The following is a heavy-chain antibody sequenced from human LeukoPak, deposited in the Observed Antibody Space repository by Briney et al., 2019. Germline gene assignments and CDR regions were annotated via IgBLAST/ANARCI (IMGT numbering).Heavy chain of an antibody. V-gene: IGHV1-2*02. Sequence: ASVKVSGKASGYTFTGYYIHWVRQAPGQGLEWMGWINPNSGGRNYAQKFQGRVTMTRDTSISTAYMELSRLRSDDTAVYYCARVRRYSSGWYFDYWGQGTLVTVSS. J-gene: IGHJ4*02. CDR2: INPNSGGR. D-gene: IGHD6-19*01. CDR1: GYTFTGYY. CDR3: ARVRRYSSGWYFDY.